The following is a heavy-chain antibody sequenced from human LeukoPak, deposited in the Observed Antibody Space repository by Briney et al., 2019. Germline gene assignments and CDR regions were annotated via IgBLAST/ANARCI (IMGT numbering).Heavy chain of an antibody. CDR2: INNDGSDT. D-gene: IGHD7-27*01. J-gene: IGHJ4*02. Sequence: PGGSLRLSCAASGFTFRNHWMHWVRHAPGKGRLWVARINNDGSDTSHAASVEGRFTIPRDNPKDTLYLQMNSLRVEDTAVYYCARNNWGIDYWGQGTLVAVSS. CDR1: GFTFRNHW. V-gene: IGHV3-74*01. CDR3: ARNNWGIDY.